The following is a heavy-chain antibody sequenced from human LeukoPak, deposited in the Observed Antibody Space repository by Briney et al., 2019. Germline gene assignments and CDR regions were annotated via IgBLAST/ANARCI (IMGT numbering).Heavy chain of an antibody. J-gene: IGHJ2*01. Sequence: SETLSLTCTVSNGSISTYYWSWIRQPLGKGLEWIGHIYHSGTTIYNPTLESRVVMSVNTSKNHFSLHLTSVPAADTAVYFCARDSLGSGCYALWGRGTLVAVSS. CDR2: IYHSGTT. V-gene: IGHV4-59*01. CDR1: NGSISTYY. CDR3: ARDSLGSGCYAL. D-gene: IGHD6-19*01.